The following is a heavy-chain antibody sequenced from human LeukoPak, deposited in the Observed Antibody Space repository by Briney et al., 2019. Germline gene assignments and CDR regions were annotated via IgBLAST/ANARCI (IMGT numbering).Heavy chain of an antibody. D-gene: IGHD3-22*01. CDR1: GYTFTSYD. CDR2: MNPNSGNT. J-gene: IGHJ1*01. Sequence: GASVKVSCKASGYTFTSYDINWVRQATGQGLEWMGWMNPNSGNTGYAQKFQGRVTITRNTSISTAYVELSSLRSEDTAVYYCARASDYYDSSGSPAEYFQHWGQGTLVTVSS. V-gene: IGHV1-8*03. CDR3: ARASDYYDSSGSPAEYFQH.